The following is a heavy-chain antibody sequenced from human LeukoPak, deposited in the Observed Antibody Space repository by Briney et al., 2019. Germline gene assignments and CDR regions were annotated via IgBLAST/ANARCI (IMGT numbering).Heavy chain of an antibody. V-gene: IGHV4-34*01. Sequence: SETLSLTCAVYGGSFSGYYWSWIRQPPEKGLEWIGEINHSGSTNYNPSLKSRVTISVDTSKNQFSLKLSSVTAADTAVYYCARGQRTTVVKRYNWFDPWGQGTLVTVSS. D-gene: IGHD4-17*01. CDR3: ARGQRTTVVKRYNWFDP. J-gene: IGHJ5*02. CDR2: INHSGST. CDR1: GGSFSGYY.